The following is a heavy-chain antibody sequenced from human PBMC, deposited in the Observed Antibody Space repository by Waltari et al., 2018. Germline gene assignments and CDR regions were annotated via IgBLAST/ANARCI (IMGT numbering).Heavy chain of an antibody. Sequence: PSQTLSLTCTVSGGSISSGSYYWSWIRQPAGKGLEWIGRIYTSGSTNYNPSLTSRVTISVDTSKNQFSLKLSSVTAADTAVYYCARDPRYSSSFHDWGQGTLVTVSS. V-gene: IGHV4-61*02. CDR1: GGSISSGSYY. J-gene: IGHJ4*02. D-gene: IGHD6-13*01. CDR3: ARDPRYSSSFHD. CDR2: IYTSGST.